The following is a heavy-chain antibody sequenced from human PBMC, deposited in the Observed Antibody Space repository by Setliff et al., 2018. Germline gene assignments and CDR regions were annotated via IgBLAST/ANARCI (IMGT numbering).Heavy chain of an antibody. V-gene: IGHV3-15*01. Sequence: GGSLRLSCAASGFTFSNAWMSWVRQAPGKGLEWVGRIKSKTDGGTTDYAAPVKGRFTISRDNAKNSLYLQMNSLRAEDTAVYYCARGLTVNAFDIWGQGAMVTVSS. CDR1: GFTFSNAW. J-gene: IGHJ3*02. D-gene: IGHD2-21*01. CDR3: ARGLTVNAFDI. CDR2: IKSKTDGGTT.